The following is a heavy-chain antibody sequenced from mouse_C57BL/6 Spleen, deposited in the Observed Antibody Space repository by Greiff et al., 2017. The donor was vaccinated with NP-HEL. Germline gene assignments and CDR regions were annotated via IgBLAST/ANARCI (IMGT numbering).Heavy chain of an antibody. Sequence: QVQLKESGPELVKPGASVKISCKASGYAFSSSWMNWVKQRPGKGLEWIGRIYPGDGDTNYNGKFKGKATLTADKSSSTAYMQLSSLTSEDSAVYFCARRETTVVATDFDVWGTGTTVTVSS. CDR3: ARRETTVVATDFDV. V-gene: IGHV1-82*01. D-gene: IGHD1-1*01. J-gene: IGHJ1*03. CDR1: GYAFSSSW. CDR2: IYPGDGDT.